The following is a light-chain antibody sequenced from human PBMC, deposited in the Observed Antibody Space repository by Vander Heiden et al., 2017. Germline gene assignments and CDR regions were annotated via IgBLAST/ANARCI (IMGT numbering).Light chain of an antibody. CDR1: QSISSY. CDR2: AAS. Sequence: IPITQSPSSLSASAGDRVTITCRASQSISSYLNWYQQKPGKAPKLLIYAASSLQSGIPARFSGSGSGTDFTLTISSLEPEDFAAYYCQQSYSTPRTFGHGTKVDIK. CDR3: QQSYSTPRT. J-gene: IGKJ1*01. V-gene: IGKV1-39*01.